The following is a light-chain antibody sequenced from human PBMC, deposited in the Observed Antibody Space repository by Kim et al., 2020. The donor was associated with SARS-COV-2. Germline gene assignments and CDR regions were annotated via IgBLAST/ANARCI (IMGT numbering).Light chain of an antibody. V-gene: IGKV1-33*01. CDR1: RDIRNY. CDR2: DAS. J-gene: IGKJ2*03. CDR3: QQYDVVPPS. Sequence: DIQMTQSPPSLSASIGDRVTITCQASRDIRNYLNWYQQKPGKAPKFLIYDASNLEAGVPSRFSGSGSGTDFTFTISSLQPEDVATYYCQQYDVVPPSFGQGTSWRS.